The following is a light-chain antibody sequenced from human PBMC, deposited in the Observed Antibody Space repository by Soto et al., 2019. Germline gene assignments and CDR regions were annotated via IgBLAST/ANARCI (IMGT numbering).Light chain of an antibody. V-gene: IGLV2-23*02. J-gene: IGLJ1*01. CDR2: EVS. Sequence: QSVLTQPASVSGSPGQSITISCTVGSYNFVSWYQQHPGKAPKVLIYEVSKRPSGVSDRFSGSKSGNTASLTISGLQAEDEADYYCCSDAGRSTYFFGTGTKVTVL. CDR1: GSYNF. CDR3: CSDAGRSTYF.